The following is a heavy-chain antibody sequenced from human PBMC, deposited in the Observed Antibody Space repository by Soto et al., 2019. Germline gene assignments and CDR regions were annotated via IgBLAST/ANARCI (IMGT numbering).Heavy chain of an antibody. J-gene: IGHJ6*02. CDR2: ISGSGDST. CDR3: ASSGPAVLNGFYYPDMDV. D-gene: IGHD2-2*01. V-gene: IGHV3-23*01. Sequence: PGGSLRLSCAASGFTFSTYAMTWVRQAPGRGLEWVSSISGSGDSTYYADSVKGRFTISRDNSKNTLYLQMNSLRAADTAVYYCASSGPAVLNGFYYPDMDVWGQGTTVTVS. CDR1: GFTFSTYA.